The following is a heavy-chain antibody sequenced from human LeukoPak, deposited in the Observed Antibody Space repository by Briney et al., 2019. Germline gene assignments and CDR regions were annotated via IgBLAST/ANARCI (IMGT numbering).Heavy chain of an antibody. V-gene: IGHV5-51*01. D-gene: IGHD3-22*01. CDR1: GYSFTSYW. CDR2: IYPGDSDT. CDR3: ARASGSYDSSGYYIPTNWFDP. Sequence: GESLKISCKGSGYSFTSYWIGWVRQMPGKGLEWMGIIYPGDSDTRYSPSFQGQVTISADKSISTAYLQWSSLKASDTAMYYCARASGSYDSSGYYIPTNWFDPWGQGTLVTVSS. J-gene: IGHJ5*02.